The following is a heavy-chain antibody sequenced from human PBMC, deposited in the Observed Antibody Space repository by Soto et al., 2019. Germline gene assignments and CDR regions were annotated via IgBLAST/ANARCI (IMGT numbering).Heavy chain of an antibody. V-gene: IGHV1-8*01. CDR2: MNPNSGNT. CDR1: GYTFTSYD. Sequence: ASVKVSCKASGYTFTSYDINWVRQATGQGLEWMGWMNPNSGNTGYAQKFQGRVTMTRNTSISTAYMELSSLRSEDTAVYYCARGQGSYYYYYYMDVWGKGTTVTVSS. J-gene: IGHJ6*03. CDR3: ARGQGSYYYYYYMDV. D-gene: IGHD1-26*01.